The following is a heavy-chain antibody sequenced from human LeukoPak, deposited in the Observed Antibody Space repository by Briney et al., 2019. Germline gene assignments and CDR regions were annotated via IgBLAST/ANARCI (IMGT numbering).Heavy chain of an antibody. CDR1: GYTLTELS. CDR2: LDPEDGET. V-gene: IGHV1-24*01. D-gene: IGHD6-13*01. Sequence: ASVKVSCKASGYTLTELSMHWVRQAPGKGLEWMGGLDPEDGETIYAQTLQGRVTMTEETSTDTAYMEMSSLRSEDTAVYYCATVFPYSSSWPVDYWGQGTLVTVSS. CDR3: ATVFPYSSSWPVDY. J-gene: IGHJ4*02.